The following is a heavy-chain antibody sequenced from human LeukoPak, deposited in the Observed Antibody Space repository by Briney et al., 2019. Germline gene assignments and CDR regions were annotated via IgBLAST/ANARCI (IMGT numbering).Heavy chain of an antibody. V-gene: IGHV1-69*04. CDR3: AKGDLYYFDY. Sequence: SVKVSCKASGGTFSSYPVNWVRQAPGQGLEWMGRIIPILGIANYAHKFQGRVTITADKSTSTAYMELSSLRSDDTAVYYCAKGDLYYFDYWGQGTLVTVSS. CDR1: GGTFSSYP. J-gene: IGHJ4*02. CDR2: IIPILGIA.